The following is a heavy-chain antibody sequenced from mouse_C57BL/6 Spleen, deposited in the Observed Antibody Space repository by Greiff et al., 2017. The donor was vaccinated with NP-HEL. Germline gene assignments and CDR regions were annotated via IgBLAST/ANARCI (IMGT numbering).Heavy chain of an antibody. CDR2: IHPSDSDT. CDR1: GYTFTSYW. V-gene: IGHV1-74*01. Sequence: QVQLQQPGAELVKPGASVKVSCKASGYTFTSYWMHWVKQRPGQGLEWIGRIHPSDSDTNYNPKFKGKATLTVDKSSSTAYMQLSSLTSEAAAVYCFAICATTVVGDYWGQGTTLTVSS. CDR3: AICATTVVGDY. D-gene: IGHD1-1*01. J-gene: IGHJ2*01.